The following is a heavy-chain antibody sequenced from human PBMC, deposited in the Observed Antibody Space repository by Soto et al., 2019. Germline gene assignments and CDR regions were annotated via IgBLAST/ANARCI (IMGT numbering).Heavy chain of an antibody. V-gene: IGHV3-30-3*01. CDR1: GFTFSSYA. Sequence: GGPLRLSWAASGFTFSSYAMHWVRQAPGKGLEWVAVISYDGSNKYYADSVKGRFTISRDNSKNTLYLQMNSLRAEDTAVYYCARDKVKYDFWSGYFEYWGQGTLVTVSS. CDR2: ISYDGSNK. CDR3: ARDKVKYDFWSGYFEY. J-gene: IGHJ4*02. D-gene: IGHD3-3*01.